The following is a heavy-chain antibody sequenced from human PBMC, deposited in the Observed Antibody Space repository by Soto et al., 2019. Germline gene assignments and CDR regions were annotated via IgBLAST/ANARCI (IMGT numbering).Heavy chain of an antibody. D-gene: IGHD3-10*01. CDR3: ARGRVWFGELHPSNWFDP. Sequence: SETLSLTCTVSGGSISSGGYYWSWIRQHPGKGLEWIGYIYYSGSTYYNPSLKSRVTISVDTSKNQFSLKLRSDDTAVYYCARGRVWFGELHPSNWFDPWGQGTLVTVSS. CDR2: IYYSGST. CDR1: GGSISSGGYY. V-gene: IGHV4-31*03. J-gene: IGHJ5*02.